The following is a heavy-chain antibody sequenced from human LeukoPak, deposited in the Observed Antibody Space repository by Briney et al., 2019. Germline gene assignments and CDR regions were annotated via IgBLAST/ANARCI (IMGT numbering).Heavy chain of an antibody. CDR3: ARVAEIEMATILGAFDI. CDR1: GYSISSGYY. V-gene: IGHV4-61*01. Sequence: SETLSLTCVVSGYSISSGYYWSWIRQPPGKGLEWIGYIYYSGSTNYNPSLKSRVTISVDTSKNQFSLKLSSVTAADTAVYYCARVAEIEMATILGAFDIWGQGTMVTVSS. CDR2: IYYSGST. J-gene: IGHJ3*02. D-gene: IGHD5-24*01.